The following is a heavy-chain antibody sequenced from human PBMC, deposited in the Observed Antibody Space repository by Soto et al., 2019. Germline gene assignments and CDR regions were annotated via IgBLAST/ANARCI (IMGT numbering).Heavy chain of an antibody. Sequence: SVKVSCKASGGTFSNQTISWVRQAPGQGLEWMGAIIPIFGSPNYAQKFGRVTITADESTNTAYMELSSLRSEDTAVYFCACTEGYCSGGTCYSGYFDYWGQGTLVTVSS. CDR3: ACTEGYCSGGTCYSGYFDY. CDR1: GGTFSNQT. V-gene: IGHV1-69*13. J-gene: IGHJ4*02. CDR2: IIPIFGSP. D-gene: IGHD2-15*01.